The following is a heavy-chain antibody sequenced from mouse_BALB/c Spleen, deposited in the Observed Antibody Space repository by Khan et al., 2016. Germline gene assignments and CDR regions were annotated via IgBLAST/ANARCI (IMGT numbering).Heavy chain of an antibody. D-gene: IGHD2-1*01. CDR2: INTYTGKS. V-gene: IGHV9-3-1*01. Sequence: QIQLVQSGPELKKPGETVKISCKASGYTFTDYGMNWVKQAPGKGLKWMGRINTYTGKSTYADDFKARFAFALETSASTAYLQIINLKSEDTATCFGGKGFGNYALCDFWGQGTTLAVSP. CDR3: GKGFGNYALCDF. J-gene: IGHJ2*01. CDR1: GYTFTDYG.